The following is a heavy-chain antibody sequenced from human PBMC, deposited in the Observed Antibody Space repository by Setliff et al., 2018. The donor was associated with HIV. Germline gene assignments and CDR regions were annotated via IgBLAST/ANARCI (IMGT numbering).Heavy chain of an antibody. V-gene: IGHV5-51*01. D-gene: IGHD6-25*01. CDR2: IYPGDSDT. Sequence: PGESLKISCKGSGYSFTSYWIGWVRQMPGKGLEWMGIIYPGDSDTRYSPSFQGQVTISADKSISTAYQQWSSLKASDTAMYYCARCIAALPRGSDAFDIWGQGTMVTVSS. CDR1: GYSFTSYW. J-gene: IGHJ3*02. CDR3: ARCIAALPRGSDAFDI.